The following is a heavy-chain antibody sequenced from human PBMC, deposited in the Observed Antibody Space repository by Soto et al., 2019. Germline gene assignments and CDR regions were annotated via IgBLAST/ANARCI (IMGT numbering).Heavy chain of an antibody. Sequence: VSLRVSCSASLFTFSSYSRKCFMTHPLKGLEWVSSISSSSSYIYYADSVKGRFTISRDNAKNSLYLQMNSLRAEDTAVYDGARADPGGPYSYYGMEGWGQGTTVTVS. CDR2: ISSSSSYI. V-gene: IGHV3-21*01. D-gene: IGHD3-16*01. J-gene: IGHJ6*02. CDR3: ARADPGGPYSYYGMEG. CDR1: LFTFSSYS.